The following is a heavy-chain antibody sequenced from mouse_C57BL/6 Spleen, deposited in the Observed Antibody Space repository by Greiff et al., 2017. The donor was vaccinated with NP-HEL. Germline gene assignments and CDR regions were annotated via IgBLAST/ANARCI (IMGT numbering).Heavy chain of an antibody. V-gene: IGHV1-59*01. CDR2: IDPSDSYT. D-gene: IGHD4-1*01. Sequence: QVQLQQPGAELVRPGTSVKLSCKASGYTFTSYWMHWVKQRPGQGLEWIGVIDPSDSYTNYNQKFKGKATLTVDTSSSTAYMQLSSLTSEDSAVYYCARSVWERGEDYWGQGTTLTVSS. CDR1: GYTFTSYW. J-gene: IGHJ2*01. CDR3: ARSVWERGEDY.